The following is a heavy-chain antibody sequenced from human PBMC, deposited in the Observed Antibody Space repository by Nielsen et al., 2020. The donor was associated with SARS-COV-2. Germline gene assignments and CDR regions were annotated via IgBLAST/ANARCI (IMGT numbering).Heavy chain of an antibody. CDR3: AGISSALDY. Sequence: SETLSPTCTVSGGSISSSSYYWGWIRQPPGKGLEWIGSIYYSGSTYYNPSLKSRVAISVDTSKNQFSLKLSSVTAADTAVYYCAGISSALDYWGQGTLVTVSS. CDR2: IYYSGST. CDR1: GGSISSSSYY. J-gene: IGHJ4*02. V-gene: IGHV4-39*07. D-gene: IGHD3-22*01.